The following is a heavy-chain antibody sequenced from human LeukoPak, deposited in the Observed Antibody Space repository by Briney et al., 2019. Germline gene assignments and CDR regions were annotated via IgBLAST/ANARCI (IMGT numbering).Heavy chain of an antibody. V-gene: IGHV3-53*01. J-gene: IGHJ4*02. CDR1: GFTVSSNY. CDR3: ARERVDTAWD. CDR2: IYSGGST. Sequence: GGSLRLSCAASGFTVSSNYMSWVRQTPGKGLEWVSVIYSGGSTYYADSVKGRFTISRDNSKNTLYLQMNSLRAEDTAVYYCARERVDTAWDWGQGTLVTVSS. D-gene: IGHD5-18*01.